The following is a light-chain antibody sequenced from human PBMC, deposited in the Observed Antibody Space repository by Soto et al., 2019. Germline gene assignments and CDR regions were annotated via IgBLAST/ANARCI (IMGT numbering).Light chain of an antibody. CDR2: EVS. CDR3: SSSTSSSTTVV. J-gene: IGLJ2*01. V-gene: IGLV2-14*01. CDR1: SSDVGGYNY. Sequence: QSALTQPASVSGSPGQSITISCTGTSSDVGGYNYVSWYQQHPGKAPKLMIYEVSNRPSGVSHRFSGSKSGNTASLTISGLHAEDEADYYCSSSTSSSTTVVFGGGTQLTVL.